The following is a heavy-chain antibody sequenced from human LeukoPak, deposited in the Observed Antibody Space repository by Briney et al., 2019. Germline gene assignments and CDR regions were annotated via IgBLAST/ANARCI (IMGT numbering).Heavy chain of an antibody. Sequence: GGSLRLSCAASGFTFTIYAMSWVRQAPGKGLEWGSGISGSGGSRYYADSVKGRVTISRDNSKSTQYLQMNSLRAEDTAVYYCAKGYYYDTSDYYPIDAFDIWGQGTMVTVSS. CDR1: GFTFTIYA. CDR2: ISGSGGSR. D-gene: IGHD3-22*01. V-gene: IGHV3-23*01. CDR3: AKGYYYDTSDYYPIDAFDI. J-gene: IGHJ3*02.